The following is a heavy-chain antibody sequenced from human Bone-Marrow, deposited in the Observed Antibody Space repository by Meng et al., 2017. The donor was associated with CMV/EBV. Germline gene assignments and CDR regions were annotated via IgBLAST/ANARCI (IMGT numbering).Heavy chain of an antibody. CDR2: ISGSGGGT. D-gene: IGHD2-2*01. Sequence: GGSLRLSCAASGFTFSSYAMSWVRQAPGKGLELVSAISGSGGGTDYADSVKGRFTISRDNSKNTLYLQMNSLRAEDTALYYCAKALRYCISTTCYSPFDYWGQGTLVTVSS. J-gene: IGHJ4*02. CDR3: AKALRYCISTTCYSPFDY. V-gene: IGHV3-23*01. CDR1: GFTFSSYA.